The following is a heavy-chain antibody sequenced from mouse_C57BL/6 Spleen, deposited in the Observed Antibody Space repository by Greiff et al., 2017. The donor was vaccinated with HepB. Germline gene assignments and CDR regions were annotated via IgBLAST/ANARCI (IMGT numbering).Heavy chain of an antibody. CDR3: ARDYYGSSYWYFDV. CDR2: ISSGSSTI. Sequence: EVQVVESGGGLVKPGGSLKLSCAASGFTFSDYGMHWVRQAPEKGLEWVAYISSGSSTIYYADTVKGRFTISRDNAKNTLFLQMNSLRSEDTAMYYCARDYYGSSYWYFDVWGPGTTVTVSS. CDR1: GFTFSDYG. J-gene: IGHJ1*01. V-gene: IGHV5-17*01. D-gene: IGHD1-1*01.